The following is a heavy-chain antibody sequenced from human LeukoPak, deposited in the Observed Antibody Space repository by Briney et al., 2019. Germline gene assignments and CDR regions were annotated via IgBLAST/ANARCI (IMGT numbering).Heavy chain of an antibody. CDR2: VDPEDGET. D-gene: IGHD2-15*01. V-gene: IGHV1-69-2*01. CDR3: ATMEYCSGGSCPD. J-gene: IGHJ4*02. Sequence: ASVKVSCKVSGYTFTDYYMHWVQQAPGKGLEWMGLVDPEDGETIYAEKFQGRVTITADTSTDTAYMELSSLRSDDTAVYYCATMEYCSGGSCPDWGQGTLVTVSS. CDR1: GYTFTDYY.